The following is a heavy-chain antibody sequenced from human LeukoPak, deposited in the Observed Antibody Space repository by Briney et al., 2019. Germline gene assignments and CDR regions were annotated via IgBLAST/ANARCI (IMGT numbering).Heavy chain of an antibody. CDR1: GFTFSNYA. CDR3: AKDPINWGSIYFDC. J-gene: IGHJ4*02. D-gene: IGHD7-27*01. Sequence: GGSLRLSCAASGFTFSNYAMSWVRQAPGKGLEWVSSISGSSDNTNYADSVKGRFTISRDNSKNILYLQMNSLTAEDTAVYWCAKDPINWGSIYFDCWGQGTLVTVSS. V-gene: IGHV3-23*01. CDR2: ISGSSDNT.